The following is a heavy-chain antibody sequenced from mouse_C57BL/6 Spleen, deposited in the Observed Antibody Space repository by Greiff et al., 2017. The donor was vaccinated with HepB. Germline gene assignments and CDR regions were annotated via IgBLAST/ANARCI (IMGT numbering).Heavy chain of an antibody. CDR1: GYTFTDYY. Sequence: EVQLQQSGPELVKPGASVKISCKASGYTFTDYYMNWVKQSHGKSLEWIGDINPNNGGTSYNQKFKGKATLTVDKSSSTAYMELRRLTSEDSAVYYCASRDSSGFAYWGQGTLVTVSA. CDR3: ASRDSSGFAY. V-gene: IGHV1-26*01. J-gene: IGHJ3*01. D-gene: IGHD3-2*02. CDR2: INPNNGGT.